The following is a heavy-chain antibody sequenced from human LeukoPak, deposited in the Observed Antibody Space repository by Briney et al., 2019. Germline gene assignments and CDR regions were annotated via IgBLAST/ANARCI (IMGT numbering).Heavy chain of an antibody. Sequence: PGRSLRLSCTASGFTFGDYVMSWVRQAPGKGLEWVGFIRSKGYGGTTEYAASVKGRFTISRADSKSFAYLQINSLKTEDTGVYYCTRGAYAAGYWGQGTLVTVSS. CDR2: IRSKGYGGTT. D-gene: IGHD4-17*01. CDR3: TRGAYAAGY. J-gene: IGHJ4*02. CDR1: GFTFGDYV. V-gene: IGHV3-49*04.